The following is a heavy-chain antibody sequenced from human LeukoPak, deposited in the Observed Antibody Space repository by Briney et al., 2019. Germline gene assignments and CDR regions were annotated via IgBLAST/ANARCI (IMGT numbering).Heavy chain of an antibody. CDR2: ISTGSSYI. CDR3: AKAGDSSSSPLFLD. J-gene: IGHJ4*02. V-gene: IGHV3-21*04. Sequence: GGSLRLSCAASGFTFSSYSMNWVRQAPGKGLEWVSSISTGSSYIYYADSVKGRFTISRDNAKNSLYLQMNSLRAEDTAVYYCAKAGDSSSSPLFLDWGQGTLITVSS. CDR1: GFTFSSYS. D-gene: IGHD6-6*01.